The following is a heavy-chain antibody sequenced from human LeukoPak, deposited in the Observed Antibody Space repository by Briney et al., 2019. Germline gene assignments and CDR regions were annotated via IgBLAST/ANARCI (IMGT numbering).Heavy chain of an antibody. CDR1: GGSISSSSYF. J-gene: IGHJ4*02. CDR2: IFYSGST. D-gene: IGHD4-17*01. CDR3: ARQMNTVTADC. Sequence: SGTLSLTCTVSGGSISSSSYFWGWIRQPPGKGLEWIGSIFYSGSTYYNPSLNSRVTISIDTSKNQFSLRLSSVTAADTAVYYCARQMNTVTADCWGQGTLVTVSS. V-gene: IGHV4-39*01.